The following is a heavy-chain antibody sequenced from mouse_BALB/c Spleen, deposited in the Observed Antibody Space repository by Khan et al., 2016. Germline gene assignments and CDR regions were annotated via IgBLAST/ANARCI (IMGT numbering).Heavy chain of an antibody. Sequence: EVELVESGGGLVQPGGSRKLSCAASGFTFSSFGMHWVRQAPEKGLEWVAFISSGSSAIYYADTVKGRFTISRDNPKKTLLLQMTSLRSEDTAMYYCGRGDYWGQGTTLTVSS. J-gene: IGHJ2*01. V-gene: IGHV5-17*02. CDR3: GRGDY. CDR1: GFTFSSFG. CDR2: ISSGSSAI.